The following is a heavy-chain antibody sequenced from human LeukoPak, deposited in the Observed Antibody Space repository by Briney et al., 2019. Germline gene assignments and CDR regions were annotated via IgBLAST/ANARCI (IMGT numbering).Heavy chain of an antibody. CDR2: IYYSGST. V-gene: IGHV4-59*08. Sequence: SETLSLTCTVSGDSISTYYWSWIRQPPGKGLEWIGYIYYSGSTNYNPSLKSRVTISVDTSKNQFSLKLNSMTAADTAVYYCARHSGPRYSYGYTFDYWGQGTLVTVSS. CDR1: GDSISTYY. CDR3: ARHSGPRYSYGYTFDY. D-gene: IGHD5-18*01. J-gene: IGHJ4*02.